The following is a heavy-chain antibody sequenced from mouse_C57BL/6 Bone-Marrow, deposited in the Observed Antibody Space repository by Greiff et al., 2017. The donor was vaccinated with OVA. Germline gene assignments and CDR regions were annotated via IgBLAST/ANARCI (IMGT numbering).Heavy chain of an antibody. CDR3: ARSGLWSRAMDY. CDR2: IYPRSGNT. D-gene: IGHD1-1*02. Sequence: QVQLQQSGAELARPGASVKLSCKASGYTFTSYGISWVKQRTGQGLEWIGEIYPRSGNTYYNEKFKGKATLTADKSSSTAYMELRSLTSEDSAVYFCARSGLWSRAMDYWGQGTSVTVSS. J-gene: IGHJ4*01. V-gene: IGHV1-81*01. CDR1: GYTFTSYG.